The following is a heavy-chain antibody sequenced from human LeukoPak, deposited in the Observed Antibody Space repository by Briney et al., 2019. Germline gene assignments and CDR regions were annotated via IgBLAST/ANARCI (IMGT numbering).Heavy chain of an antibody. CDR3: AKLSKTIPAAAAFDY. V-gene: IGHV3-30*02. D-gene: IGHD2-2*01. Sequence: GGSLRLSCAASGFTFSSYGMHWVRQAPGKGLEWVAFIRYDGSNKYYADSVKGRLTISRDNSKNTLYLQMNSLRAEDTAVYYCAKLSKTIPAAAAFDYWGQGTLVTVSS. J-gene: IGHJ4*02. CDR1: GFTFSSYG. CDR2: IRYDGSNK.